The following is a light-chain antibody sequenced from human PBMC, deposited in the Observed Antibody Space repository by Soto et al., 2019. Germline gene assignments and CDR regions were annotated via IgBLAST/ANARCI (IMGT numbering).Light chain of an antibody. J-gene: IGKJ1*01. Sequence: EIVMTQSPATLSVSPGERANLSCRASQSVSSNLAWYQQKPGQAPRLLIYDASNRAPGIPARFSGSGSGTEFTLTISSLQSEDFAVSYCQQYSAWWTFGQGTTVEIK. V-gene: IGKV3-15*01. CDR1: QSVSSN. CDR2: DAS. CDR3: QQYSAWWT.